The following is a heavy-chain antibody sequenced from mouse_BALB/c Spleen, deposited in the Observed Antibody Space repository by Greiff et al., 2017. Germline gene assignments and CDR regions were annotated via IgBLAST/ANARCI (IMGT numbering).Heavy chain of an antibody. V-gene: IGHV1S81*02. CDR1: GYTFTSYW. D-gene: IGHD1-1*01. CDR3: ARPYYGSSYTYAMDY. CDR2: INPSNGRT. J-gene: IGHJ4*01. Sequence: VQLQQPGAELVKPGASVKLTCKASGYTFTSYWMHWVKQRPGQGLEWIGEINPSNGRTNYNEKFKSKATLTVDKSSSTAYMQLSSLTSEDSAVYYCARPYYGSSYTYAMDYWGQGTSVTVSS.